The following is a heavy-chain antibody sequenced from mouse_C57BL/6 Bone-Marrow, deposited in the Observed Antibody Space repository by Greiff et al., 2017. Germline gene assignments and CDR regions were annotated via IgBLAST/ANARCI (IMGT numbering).Heavy chain of an antibody. J-gene: IGHJ2*01. D-gene: IGHD1-1*01. Sequence: EVKLVESGGGLVKPGGSLKLSCAASGFTFSSYAMSWVRQTPEKRLEWVATISDGGSYTYYPDNVKGRFTISRDNAKNNLYLQMSHLKSEDTAMYYCARYYYGSSPYFDYWGQGTTLTVSS. CDR2: ISDGGSYT. CDR3: ARYYYGSSPYFDY. V-gene: IGHV5-4*03. CDR1: GFTFSSYA.